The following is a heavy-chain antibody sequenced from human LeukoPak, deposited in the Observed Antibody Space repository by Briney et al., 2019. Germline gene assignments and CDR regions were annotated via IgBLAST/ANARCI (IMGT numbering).Heavy chain of an antibody. D-gene: IGHD4-17*01. V-gene: IGHV4-59*08. CDR2: IYYSGST. CDR1: GGSISSYY. J-gene: IGHJ4*02. CDR3: ARFLSTVTHYDY. Sequence: PSETLSLTCTVSGGSISSYYWSWIRQPPGKGLEWIGYIYYSGSTNYNPSLKSRVTISVDTSKNQFSLKLSSVTAADTAVYYCARFLSTVTHYDYWGQGTLVTVSS.